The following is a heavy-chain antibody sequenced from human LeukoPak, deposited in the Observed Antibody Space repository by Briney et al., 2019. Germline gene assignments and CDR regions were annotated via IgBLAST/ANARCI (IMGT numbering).Heavy chain of an antibody. D-gene: IGHD1-26*01. CDR2: INPNSGGT. CDR1: GYTFTGYY. J-gene: IGHJ1*01. Sequence: ASVTVSCKASGYTFTGYYMHWVRQAPGQGLEWMGWINPNSGGTNYAQKFQGRVTMTSDTSITAAYMELSRLRSDDTALYYCARGVSYSEYLQHGGQGTLVTVP. CDR3: ARGVSYSEYLQH. V-gene: IGHV1-2*02.